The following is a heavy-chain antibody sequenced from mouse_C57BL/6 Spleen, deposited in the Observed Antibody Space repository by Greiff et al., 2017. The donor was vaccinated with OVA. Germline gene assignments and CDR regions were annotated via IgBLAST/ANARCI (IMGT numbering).Heavy chain of an antibody. Sequence: EVQLKESGPELVKPGASVKISCKASGYSFTGYYMNWVKQSPEKSLEWIGEINPSTGGTTYNQKFKAKATLTVDKSSSTAYMQLKSLTSEDSAVYYCARWDDYDGAMDYWGQGTSVTVSS. CDR2: INPSTGGT. CDR1: GYSFTGYY. J-gene: IGHJ4*01. D-gene: IGHD2-4*01. V-gene: IGHV1-42*01. CDR3: ARWDDYDGAMDY.